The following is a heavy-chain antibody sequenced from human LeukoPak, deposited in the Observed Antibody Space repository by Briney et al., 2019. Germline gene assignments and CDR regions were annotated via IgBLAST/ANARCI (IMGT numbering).Heavy chain of an antibody. CDR2: ISGSGGST. D-gene: IGHD5-18*01. CDR3: ARDAVDTAMVTGWYFDL. CDR1: GFTFSSYA. V-gene: IGHV3-23*01. Sequence: GGSLRLSCAASGFTFSSYAMSWVRQAPGKGLEWVSAISGSGGSTYYADSVKGRFTISRDNSKNTLYLQMNSLRAEDTAVYYCARDAVDTAMVTGWYFDLWGRGTLVTVSS. J-gene: IGHJ2*01.